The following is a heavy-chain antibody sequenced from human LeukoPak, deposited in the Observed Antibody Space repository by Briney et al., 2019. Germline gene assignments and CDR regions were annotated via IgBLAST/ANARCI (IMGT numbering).Heavy chain of an antibody. CDR3: ARRGVPAAIYYFDY. V-gene: IGHV4-34*01. D-gene: IGHD2-2*01. CDR1: GGSFSGYY. J-gene: IGHJ4*02. Sequence: SETLSLTYAVYGGSFSGYYWSWIRQPPGKGLEWIGEINHSGSTNYNPSLKSRVTVSVDTSKNQFSLKLSSVTAADTAVYYCARRGVPAAIYYFDYWGQGTLVTVSS. CDR2: INHSGST.